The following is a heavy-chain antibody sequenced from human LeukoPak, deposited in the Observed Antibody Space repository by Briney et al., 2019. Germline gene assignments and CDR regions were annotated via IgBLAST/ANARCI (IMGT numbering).Heavy chain of an antibody. Sequence: GASVKVSCKVSGYTLTELSMHWVRQAPGKGLEWMGGFDPEDGETIYAQKFQGRVTMTEDTSTDTAYMELSSLRSEDTAVYYCATGSLAKEKYYYYGMDVWGQGTTVTVSS. J-gene: IGHJ6*02. CDR2: FDPEDGET. CDR1: GYTLTELS. CDR3: ATGSLAKEKYYYYGMDV. V-gene: IGHV1-24*01. D-gene: IGHD1-26*01.